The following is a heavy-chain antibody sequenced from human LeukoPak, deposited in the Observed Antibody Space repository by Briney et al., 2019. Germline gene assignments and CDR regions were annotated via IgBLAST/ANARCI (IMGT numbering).Heavy chain of an antibody. CDR3: AREEYCTNGVCFPDY. D-gene: IGHD2-8*01. J-gene: IGHJ4*02. CDR2: IIPIFGTA. V-gene: IGHV1-69*13. Sequence: SVKVSCKASGGTFSSYAISSVRQAPGQGLEWMGGIIPIFGTANYAQKFQGRVTITADESTSTAYMELSSLRSEDTAVYYCAREEYCTNGVCFPDYWGQGTLVTASS. CDR1: GGTFSSYA.